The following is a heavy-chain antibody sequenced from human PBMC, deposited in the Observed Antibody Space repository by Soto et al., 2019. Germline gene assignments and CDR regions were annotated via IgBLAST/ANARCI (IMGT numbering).Heavy chain of an antibody. CDR1: GGSVSIGDYL. D-gene: IGHD4-17*01. J-gene: IGHJ5*02. CDR2: IHDSGNT. Sequence: SETLSLTCTVFGGSVSIGDYLWSWIRQRPGKGLEWIGYIHDSGNTYYNPSLKSRVTISLDTSKNQFSLKVTSMTAADTAVYFCARARGGDSGDYASLFDRWGQGNLVTVS. V-gene: IGHV4-30-4*01. CDR3: ARARGGDSGDYASLFDR.